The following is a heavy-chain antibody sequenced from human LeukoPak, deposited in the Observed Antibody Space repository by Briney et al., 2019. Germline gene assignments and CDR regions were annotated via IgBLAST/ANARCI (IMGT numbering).Heavy chain of an antibody. Sequence: PSQTLSLTCTVSGGSISSGDYYWSWIRQPPGKGLEWIGYIYYSGSTYYNPSLKSRVTISVDTSKNQFSLKLSSVTAADTAVYYCARGGRGIVVVLYGMDVWGQGTTVTVSS. CDR3: ARGGRGIVVVLYGMDV. CDR2: IYYSGST. D-gene: IGHD2-2*01. J-gene: IGHJ6*02. V-gene: IGHV4-30-4*01. CDR1: GGSISSGDYY.